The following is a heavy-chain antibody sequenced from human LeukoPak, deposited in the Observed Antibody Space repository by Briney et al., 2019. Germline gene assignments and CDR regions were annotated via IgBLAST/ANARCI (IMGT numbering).Heavy chain of an antibody. D-gene: IGHD6-19*01. Sequence: GGSLRLSCAASGFTFSSYAMNWVRQAPGKGLEWVSGISSSSSYIYYADSVKGRFTISRDNAKNSLYLQMNSLRAEDTAVYYCARENVAGTGTDYWGQGTLVTVSS. V-gene: IGHV3-21*04. CDR1: GFTFSSYA. CDR2: ISSSSSYI. J-gene: IGHJ4*02. CDR3: ARENVAGTGTDY.